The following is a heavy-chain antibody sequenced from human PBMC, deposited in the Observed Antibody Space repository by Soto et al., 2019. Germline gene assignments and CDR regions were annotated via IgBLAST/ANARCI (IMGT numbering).Heavy chain of an antibody. D-gene: IGHD3-9*01. CDR3: ARQDYDLLTDPGNRLDP. Sequence: SETLSLTCAVSGGSINSGGYSWSWIRQPPGKGLEWIGYIYHSGRTYYNPSLKSRVTISVDTSKNQFSLKLSSVTAADTAVYYCARQDYDLLTDPGNRLDPWGQGTLVTVSS. V-gene: IGHV4-30-2*01. CDR1: GGSINSGGYS. J-gene: IGHJ5*02. CDR2: IYHSGRT.